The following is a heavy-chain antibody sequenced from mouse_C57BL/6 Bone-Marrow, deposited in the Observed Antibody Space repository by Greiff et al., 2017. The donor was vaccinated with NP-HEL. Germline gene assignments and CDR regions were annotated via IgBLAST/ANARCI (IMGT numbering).Heavy chain of an antibody. CDR2: IYPSDSET. Sequence: QVQLQQPGAELVRPGSSVKLSCKASGYPFTSYWMDWVKQRPGQGLEWIGNIYPSDSETHYNQKFKDKATLTVDNSSSTAYMQLSSLTSEDSAVYYGARVDYWGQGTTLTVSS. CDR1: GYPFTSYW. V-gene: IGHV1-61*01. J-gene: IGHJ2*01. CDR3: ARVDY.